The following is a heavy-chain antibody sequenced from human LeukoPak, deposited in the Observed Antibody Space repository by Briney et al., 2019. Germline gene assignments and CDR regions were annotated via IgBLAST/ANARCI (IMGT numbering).Heavy chain of an antibody. J-gene: IGHJ6*03. V-gene: IGHV3-7*01. CDR3: ARDRYYSYIDV. CDR1: GFTFRSYW. Sequence: GGSLRLSCAASGFTFRSYWRSWVRQAPGKGLEWVANIKEGGSEKYYVDSVKGRFTISRDSAKISLYLQMNSLRAEDTAVYYCARDRYYSYIDVWGKGPTVTVSS. CDR2: IKEGGSEK.